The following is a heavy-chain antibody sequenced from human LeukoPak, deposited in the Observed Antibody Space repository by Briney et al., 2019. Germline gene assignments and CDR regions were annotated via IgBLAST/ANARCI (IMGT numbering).Heavy chain of an antibody. CDR2: ISHSGST. D-gene: IGHD2-2*01. CDR3: ARWQPKNEAGDGGYCRSTTCSTHYFDY. Sequence: SETLSLTCAVYGGSFSGYYRRWVRQPPGKGLEWIGEISHSGSTNNNPSIKSRVTISVDTSKNQFSLKLSSVTAADMAVYYCARWQPKNEAGDGGYCRSTTCSTHYFDYWGQGTLVSASS. J-gene: IGHJ4*02. V-gene: IGHV4-34*01. CDR1: GGSFSGYY.